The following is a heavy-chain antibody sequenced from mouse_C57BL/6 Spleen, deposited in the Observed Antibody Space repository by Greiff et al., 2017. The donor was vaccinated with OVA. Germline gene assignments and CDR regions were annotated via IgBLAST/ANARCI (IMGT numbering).Heavy chain of an antibody. Sequence: EVKLQESGGGLVKPGGSLKLSCAASGFTFSSYTMSWVRQTPEKRLEWVATISGGGGNTYYPDSVKGRFTISSDNAKNTLYLQMSSLRSEDTALYYCARLTGTRAMDYWGQGTSVTVSS. CDR2: ISGGGGNT. J-gene: IGHJ4*01. CDR1: GFTFSSYT. V-gene: IGHV5-9*01. CDR3: ARLTGTRAMDY. D-gene: IGHD4-1*01.